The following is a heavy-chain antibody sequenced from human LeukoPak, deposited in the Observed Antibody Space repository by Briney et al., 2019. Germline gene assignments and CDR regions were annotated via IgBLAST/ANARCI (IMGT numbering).Heavy chain of an antibody. CDR3: ANSYCSSISCYMAY. V-gene: IGHV4-59*02. J-gene: IGHJ4*02. D-gene: IGHD2-2*02. CDR2: IYYSGST. Sequence: SETLSLTCTVSGGSVSGYYWSWIRQPPGKGLEWIGYIYYSGSTNYNPSLKSRVTMSVNTSKNQFSLKLTSVTAADTAVYYCANSYCSSISCYMAYWGQGTLVTVSS. CDR1: GGSVSGYY.